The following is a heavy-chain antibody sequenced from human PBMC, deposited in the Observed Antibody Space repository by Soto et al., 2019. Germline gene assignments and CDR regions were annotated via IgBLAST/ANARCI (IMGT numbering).Heavy chain of an antibody. V-gene: IGHV1-18*01. CDR3: ARDIESVTAKHFFYYYAMDV. CDR1: GGTFSNYG. CDR2: VSANNGHT. Sequence: GASVKVSCKASGGTFSNYGLNWVRQAPGQGLEWMGWVSANNGHTNYAQNLQGRVSMTTDTSTSTAYMELRGLRFDDTAVYYCARDIESVTAKHFFYYYAMDVWGQGTTVTVSS. D-gene: IGHD2-8*01. J-gene: IGHJ6*02.